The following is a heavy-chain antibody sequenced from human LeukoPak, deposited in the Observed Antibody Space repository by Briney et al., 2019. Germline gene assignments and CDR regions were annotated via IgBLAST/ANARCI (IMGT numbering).Heavy chain of an antibody. Sequence: GGSLRLSCAASGFTFSSYWMHWVRQAPGKGLVWVSRINSDGSSTSYADSVKGRFTISRDNAKNTLYLQMNSLRAEDTAVYYCSRGYYYGSGSYTPFDYWGQGTLVTVSS. V-gene: IGHV3-74*01. J-gene: IGHJ4*02. CDR1: GFTFSSYW. D-gene: IGHD3-10*01. CDR3: SRGYYYGSGSYTPFDY. CDR2: INSDGSST.